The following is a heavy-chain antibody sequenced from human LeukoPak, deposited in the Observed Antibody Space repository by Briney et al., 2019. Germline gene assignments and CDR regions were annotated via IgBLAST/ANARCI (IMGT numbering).Heavy chain of an antibody. J-gene: IGHJ5*02. CDR2: IHTSGDT. CDR1: GLTFSSHW. CDR3: IVFGDSNH. Sequence: GGSLRLSCAASGLTFSSHWMHWVRQAPGKGLVWVSAIHTSGDTCYADSVKGRFTISRDTSKNTLYLQINSLRVEDTAVYYCIVFGDSNHWGQGTLVTVSS. D-gene: IGHD4-17*01. V-gene: IGHV3-53*01.